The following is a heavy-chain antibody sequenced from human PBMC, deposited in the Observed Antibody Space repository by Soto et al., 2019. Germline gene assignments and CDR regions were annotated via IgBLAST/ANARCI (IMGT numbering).Heavy chain of an antibody. CDR2: ISYDGSNK. CDR1: GFTFSSYA. D-gene: IGHD3-9*01. CDR3: ARDPRYYDILTGPPSYYFDY. J-gene: IGHJ4*02. V-gene: IGHV3-30-3*01. Sequence: SGGSLRLSCAASGFTFSSYAMHWVRRAPGKGLEWVAVISYDGSNKYYADSVKGRFTISRDNSKNTLYLQMNSLRAEDTAVYYCARDPRYYDILTGPPSYYFDYWGQGTLVTVSS.